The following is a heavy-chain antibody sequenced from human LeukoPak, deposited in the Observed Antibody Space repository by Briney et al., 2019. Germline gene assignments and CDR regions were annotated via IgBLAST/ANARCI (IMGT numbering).Heavy chain of an antibody. CDR3: ARDQGIFDY. J-gene: IGHJ4*02. V-gene: IGHV3-48*02. CDR2: ISSSSKTI. Sequence: GGSLRLSCAASGFTFSSYSMNWVRRAPGKGLEWVSYISSSSKTIYYADSVRGRFTISRDNAKNSLYLQMNSLRDKDSAVYYCARDQGIFDYWGQGTLVTVSS. CDR1: GFTFSSYS.